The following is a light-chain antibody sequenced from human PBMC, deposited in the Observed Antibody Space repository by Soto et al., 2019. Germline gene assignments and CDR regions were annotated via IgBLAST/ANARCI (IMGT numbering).Light chain of an antibody. CDR2: VAS. J-gene: IGKJ4*01. V-gene: IGKV1-39*01. CDR1: QSINSY. Sequence: DIQITQSPSSLSASVGDRVTITCRASQSINSYLSWYQQKPGKAPKLLINVASTLQSGVPSRFSGSGSGTDFTLAISSLQPEDFATYYCQQSSSTPQTFGGGTKVDIK. CDR3: QQSSSTPQT.